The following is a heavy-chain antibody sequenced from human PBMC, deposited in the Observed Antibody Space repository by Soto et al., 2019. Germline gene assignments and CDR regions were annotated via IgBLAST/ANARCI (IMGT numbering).Heavy chain of an antibody. CDR3: ARGRSGRELLGDWFDP. D-gene: IGHD1-7*01. CDR2: IGTAGDT. CDR1: GFTFSSYD. Sequence: EVQLVESGGGLVQPGGSLRLSCAASGFTFSSYDMHWVRQATGKGLEWVSAIGTAGDTYYPGSVKGRFTISRENAKNSLYLQMNSLRAGDTAVYYCARGRSGRELLGDWFDPWGQGTLVTVSS. J-gene: IGHJ5*02. V-gene: IGHV3-13*01.